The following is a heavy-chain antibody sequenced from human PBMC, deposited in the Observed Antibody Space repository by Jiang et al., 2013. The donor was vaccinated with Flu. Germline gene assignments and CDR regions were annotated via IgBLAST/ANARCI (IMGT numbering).Heavy chain of an antibody. J-gene: IGHJ4*02. CDR3: ARGGTGYCRTTSCAFDY. Sequence: SQTLSLTCAISGDSVSSNGAAWNWIRQSPSRGLEWLGRTYFGSKWSHDYALSVQSRITINVDTSKNHFSLQLNSVTPEDTAVYYCARGGTGYCRTTSCAFDYWGQGTLVTVSS. CDR1: GDSVSSNGAA. D-gene: IGHD2-2*01. V-gene: IGHV6-1*01. CDR2: TYFGSKWSH.